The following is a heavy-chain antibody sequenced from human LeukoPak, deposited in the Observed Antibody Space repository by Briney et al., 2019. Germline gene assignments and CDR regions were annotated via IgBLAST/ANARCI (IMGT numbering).Heavy chain of an antibody. D-gene: IGHD3-3*01. CDR3: ARGFNPPPYYDFWSGHTEGYVFDY. Sequence: SETLSLTCAVYGGSFSGYYWSWIRQPPGKGLEWIGEINHSRSTNYNPSLKSRVTISVDTSKNQFSLKLSSVTAADTAVYYCARGFNPPPYYDFWSGHTEGYVFDYWGQGTLVTVSS. CDR2: INHSRST. J-gene: IGHJ4*02. V-gene: IGHV4-34*01. CDR1: GGSFSGYY.